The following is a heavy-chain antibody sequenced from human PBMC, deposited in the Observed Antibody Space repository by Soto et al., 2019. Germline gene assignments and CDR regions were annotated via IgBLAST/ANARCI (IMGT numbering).Heavy chain of an antibody. J-gene: IGHJ4*02. D-gene: IGHD2-2*01. Sequence: EVQLVESGGGLVKPGGSLRLSCAASGFTFSNAWMSWVRQAPGKGLEWVGRIKSKTDGGTTDYAAPVKGRFTISRDDSKNTLYLQMNSLKTEDTAVYYCTTITRYCSSTSCSTWWLVDDYWGQGTLVTVSS. CDR1: GFTFSNAW. CDR3: TTITRYCSSTSCSTWWLVDDY. CDR2: IKSKTDGGTT. V-gene: IGHV3-15*01.